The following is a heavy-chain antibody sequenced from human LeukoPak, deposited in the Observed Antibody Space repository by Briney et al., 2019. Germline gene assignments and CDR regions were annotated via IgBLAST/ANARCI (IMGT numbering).Heavy chain of an antibody. CDR1: GFTVSDNY. Sequence: PGGSLRLSCVASGFTVSDNYMSWVRQAPGKGLEWVAVISYDGSNKYYADSVKGRFTISRDNSKNTLYLQMNGLRAEDTAAYHCAKDRGVAATLDYWGQGTLVTVSS. CDR2: ISYDGSNK. CDR3: AKDRGVAATLDY. V-gene: IGHV3-30*18. D-gene: IGHD1-26*01. J-gene: IGHJ4*02.